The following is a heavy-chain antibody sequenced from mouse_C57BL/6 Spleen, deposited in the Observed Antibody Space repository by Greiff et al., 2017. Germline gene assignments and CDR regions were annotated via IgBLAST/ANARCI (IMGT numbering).Heavy chain of an antibody. CDR2: INPSSGYT. CDR1: GYTFTSYW. D-gene: IGHD2-3*01. V-gene: IGHV1-7*01. J-gene: IGHJ4*01. Sequence: VQLVESGAELAKPGASVKLSCKASGYTFTSYWMHWVKQRPGQGLEWIGYINPSSGYTKYTQKLKDKATLTASKSSRTADMQLSSLPYEDSTVYYCARNDDGYPYYYAMDYWGQGTSVTVAS. CDR3: ARNDDGYPYYYAMDY.